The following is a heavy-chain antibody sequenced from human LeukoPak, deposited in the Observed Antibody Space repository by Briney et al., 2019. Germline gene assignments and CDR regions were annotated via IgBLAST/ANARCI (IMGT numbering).Heavy chain of an antibody. CDR3: ARDWTSGWDY. CDR2: ISSSSRYI. D-gene: IGHD6-19*01. J-gene: IGHJ4*02. CDR1: GFTFSTYS. V-gene: IGHV3-21*01. Sequence: PGGSLRLSCAASGFTFSTYSMNWVRQAPGKGLEGVSSISSSSRYIYYADSVKGRFTICRDNAKNSLFLQMNSLRAEDTAVYYCARDWTSGWDYWGQGTLVTVSS.